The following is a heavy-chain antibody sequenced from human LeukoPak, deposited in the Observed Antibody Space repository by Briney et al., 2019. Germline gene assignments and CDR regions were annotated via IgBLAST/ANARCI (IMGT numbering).Heavy chain of an antibody. CDR3: ARHGAYGDYINWFDP. CDR2: ISAYNGNT. D-gene: IGHD4-17*01. J-gene: IGHJ5*02. CDR1: GYTFTSYG. Sequence: GASVKVSCKASGYTFTSYGISWVRQAPGQGLEWMGWISAYNGNTNYAQKLQGRVTMTTDTSTSTAYMELRSLRSDDTAVYYCARHGAYGDYINWFDPWGQGTLVTVSS. V-gene: IGHV1-18*01.